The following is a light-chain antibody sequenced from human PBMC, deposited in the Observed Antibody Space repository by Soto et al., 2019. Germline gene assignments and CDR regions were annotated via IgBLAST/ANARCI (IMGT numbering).Light chain of an antibody. CDR2: EVT. CDR3: SSHTDSINRL. Sequence: QSALTQPASVSGSPGQSLTISCAGTSSDVGGYNHVSWYQHRPGNAPKRIIYEVTKRPSGVSNRFSGSKSGDTASLTISGLQAEDEADYYFSSHTDSINRLFGTGPKFTVL. V-gene: IGLV2-14*01. CDR1: SSDVGGYNH. J-gene: IGLJ1*01.